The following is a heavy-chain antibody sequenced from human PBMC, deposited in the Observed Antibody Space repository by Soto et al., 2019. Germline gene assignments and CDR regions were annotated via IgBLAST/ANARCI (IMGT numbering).Heavy chain of an antibody. CDR3: AKHGADSGTRTQQELTEAHYFDY. CDR2: ISYSGGST. D-gene: IGHD1-26*01. Sequence: LRLSCAASAFTFSSYAMSWVRQAPGKGLEWVSVISYSGGSTYYADSVKGRFTISRDNSRDTLYLQMNSLRAEDTAVYYCAKHGADSGTRTQQELTEAHYFDYWGQGALGTVSS. J-gene: IGHJ4*02. V-gene: IGHV3-23*01. CDR1: AFTFSSYA.